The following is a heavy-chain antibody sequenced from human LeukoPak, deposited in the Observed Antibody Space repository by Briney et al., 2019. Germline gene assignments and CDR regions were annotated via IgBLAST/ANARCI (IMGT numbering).Heavy chain of an antibody. J-gene: IGHJ4*02. CDR1: GFTVSSNY. Sequence: GGSLRLSCAASGFTVSSNYMSWVRQAPGKGLEWVSVIYSGGSTYYADSVKGRFTISRDNSKNTLYLQMNSLRAEDTAVYYCARIYCSSTSCYGYYFDYWGQGTLVTVSS. V-gene: IGHV3-66*01. CDR2: IYSGGST. CDR3: ARIYCSSTSCYGYYFDY. D-gene: IGHD2-2*01.